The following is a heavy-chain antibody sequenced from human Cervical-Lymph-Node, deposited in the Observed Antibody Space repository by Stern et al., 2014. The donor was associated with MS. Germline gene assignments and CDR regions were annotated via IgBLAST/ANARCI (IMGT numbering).Heavy chain of an antibody. CDR2: ITWNSVVV. CDR1: GFTFDDYA. Sequence: EVQLEESGGGLVQPGRALRLSCAASGFTFDDYAMHWVRQGPGKGLGWVSGITWNSVVVGYANSVKGRFTSARDNANNSMYLQMNSLRGDDTALYYCAKGSGGSGYCPVALDYWGQGTLVTVSS. J-gene: IGHJ4*02. D-gene: IGHD3-3*01. V-gene: IGHV3-9*01. CDR3: AKGSGGSGYCPVALDY.